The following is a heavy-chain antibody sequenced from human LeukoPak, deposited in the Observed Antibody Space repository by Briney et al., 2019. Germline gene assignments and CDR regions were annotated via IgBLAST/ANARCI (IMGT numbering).Heavy chain of an antibody. J-gene: IGHJ3*02. Sequence: GGSLRLSCAASGFTVSLYYMTWVRQAPGKGLEWVSVIYSGGPTYYADSVKGRFTISRDNFKNTVYLQMNSLRGEDTAVYFCARGWVVATGGFDMWGQGTMVTVSS. V-gene: IGHV3-53*01. CDR2: IYSGGPT. CDR3: ARGWVVATGGFDM. CDR1: GFTVSLYY. D-gene: IGHD2-8*02.